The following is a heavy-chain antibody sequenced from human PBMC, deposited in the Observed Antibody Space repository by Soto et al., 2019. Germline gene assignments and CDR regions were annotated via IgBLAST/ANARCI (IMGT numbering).Heavy chain of an antibody. CDR1: GGSIISGDYY. CDR3: ARAPIAAAGTFYYGMDV. Sequence: TLSLTCTVSGGSIISGDYYWSWIRQPPGKGLEWIGYIYYSGSTYYNPSLKSRVTISVDTSKNQFSLKLSSVTAADTAVYYCARAPIAAAGTFYYGMDVWGKGTTVTVS. CDR2: IYYSGST. V-gene: IGHV4-30-4*01. D-gene: IGHD6-13*01. J-gene: IGHJ6*04.